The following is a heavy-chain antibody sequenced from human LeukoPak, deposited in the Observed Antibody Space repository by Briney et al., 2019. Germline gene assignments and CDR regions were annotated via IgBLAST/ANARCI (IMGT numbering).Heavy chain of an antibody. D-gene: IGHD3-10*01. V-gene: IGHV4-34*01. Sequence: SETLSLTRAVYGGSFSGYYWSWIRQPPGKGLEWIGEINHSGSTNYNPSLKSRVTISVDTSKNQFPLKLSSVTAADTAVYYCARGFYGSGSYFAPYYYYYMDVWGKGTTVTVSS. CDR2: INHSGST. CDR1: GGSFSGYY. CDR3: ARGFYGSGSYFAPYYYYYMDV. J-gene: IGHJ6*03.